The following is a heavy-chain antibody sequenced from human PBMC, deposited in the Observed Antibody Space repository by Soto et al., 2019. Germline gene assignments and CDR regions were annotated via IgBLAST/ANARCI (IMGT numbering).Heavy chain of an antibody. CDR3: AKDIHSGRTHLGADY. Sequence: QVQVVESGGGVVQPGRSLRLSCAASGFVFSNYGMHWVRQAPGKGLEWVAVISNDGNDEYYIDSVKGRFTISRDNSKNTLYVQMHTLNTEDTALYYCAKDIHSGRTHLGADYWGQGTLVTVSS. CDR2: ISNDGNDE. V-gene: IGHV3-30*18. CDR1: GFVFSNYG. D-gene: IGHD1-26*01. J-gene: IGHJ4*02.